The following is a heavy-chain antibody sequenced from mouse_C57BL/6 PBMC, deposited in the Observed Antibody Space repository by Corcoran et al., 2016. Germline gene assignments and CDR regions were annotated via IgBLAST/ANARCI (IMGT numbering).Heavy chain of an antibody. CDR3: ARDYSNFYAMDY. V-gene: IGHV9-3*01. CDR2: INTYSGVP. J-gene: IGHJ4*01. Sequence: QIQLVQSGPALKKPGETVKISCKASGYTFTTYGMSWVKQAPGKGLKWMGWINTYSGVPTYADDFKGRFAFSLETAASTAYLQINNLKNEDTATYFCARDYSNFYAMDYWGQGTSVTVSS. CDR1: GYTFTTYG. D-gene: IGHD2-5*01.